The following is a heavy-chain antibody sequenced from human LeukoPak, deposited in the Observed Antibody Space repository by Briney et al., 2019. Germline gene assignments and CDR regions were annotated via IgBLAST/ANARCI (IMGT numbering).Heavy chain of an antibody. J-gene: IGHJ6*02. CDR3: ARHVGTAIKSTLMDV. CDR1: GGSLSSSSYY. D-gene: IGHD5-18*01. CDR2: ISYRRST. Sequence: SETLPLTCTVSGGSLSSSSYYWGWIRQPPGKGLEWIGTISYRRSTYYNPSLRSRVTMSVDTSKNQFSLKLSSVTAADTAVFYCARHVGTAIKSTLMDVWGQGTTVTVSS. V-gene: IGHV4-39*01.